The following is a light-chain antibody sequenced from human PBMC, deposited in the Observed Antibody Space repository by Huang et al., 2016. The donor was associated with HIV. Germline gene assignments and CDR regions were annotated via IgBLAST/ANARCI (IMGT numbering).Light chain of an antibody. CDR1: QTVRSY. J-gene: IGKJ4*01. V-gene: IGKV3-11*01. Sequence: EIVLTQSPATLSLSPGERATLSCRASQTVRSYLAWYQQKPGQAPRLLIDDASNRATGIPARFSGSGSGTDFTLTISSLEPEDFAVYYCQLRSTWPGDTFGGGTKVEIK. CDR2: DAS. CDR3: QLRSTWPGDT.